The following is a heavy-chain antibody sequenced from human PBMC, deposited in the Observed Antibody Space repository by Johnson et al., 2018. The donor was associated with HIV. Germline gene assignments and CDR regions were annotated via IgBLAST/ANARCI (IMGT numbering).Heavy chain of an antibody. CDR3: TTDRGWIYSGNDYGVFDI. J-gene: IGHJ3*02. V-gene: IGHV3-11*01. CDR1: GLTFSDYD. D-gene: IGHD5-12*01. Sequence: QVQLVESGGGVVRPGGSLRLSCAASGLTFSDYDMSWIRQAPGKGLEWVSYISRSGSTIYYADSVEGRFTISRDNAKNSLYLQMNSLKTEDTAVYYCTTDRGWIYSGNDYGVFDIWGQGTMVTVSS. CDR2: ISRSGSTI.